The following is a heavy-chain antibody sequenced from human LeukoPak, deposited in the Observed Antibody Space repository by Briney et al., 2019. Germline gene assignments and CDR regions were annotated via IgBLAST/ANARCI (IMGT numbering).Heavy chain of an antibody. CDR1: GGSFSGYY. V-gene: IGHV4-34*01. CDR3: AREPSSGNSLP. J-gene: IGHJ5*02. CDR2: INHSGST. D-gene: IGHD3-10*01. Sequence: PSETLSLTCAVYGGSFSGYYWSWIRQPPGKGLEWIGEINHSGSTNYNPSLKSRVTISVDTSKNQFSLKLSSVTAADTAVYYCAREPSSGNSLPWGQGTLVTVSS.